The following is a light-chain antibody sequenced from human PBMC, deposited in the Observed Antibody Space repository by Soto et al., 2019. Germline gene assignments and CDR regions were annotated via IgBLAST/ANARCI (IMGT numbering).Light chain of an antibody. CDR2: KAS. CDR1: QDIGTY. J-gene: IGKJ1*01. Sequence: DIQMTQSPSSLSASIGDSVIITCRASQDIGTYLNWYQQKPGKGPKLLIYKASNLQTGVPSRFSGSGYGTEFTLTISSLQPDDVATYYCQQYSDHWTFGQGTKVDIK. V-gene: IGKV1-39*01. CDR3: QQYSDHWT.